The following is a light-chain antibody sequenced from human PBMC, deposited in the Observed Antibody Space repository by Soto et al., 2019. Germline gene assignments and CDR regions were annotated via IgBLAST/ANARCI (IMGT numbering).Light chain of an antibody. Sequence: DIQMTQSTSSLSASVGDRVTITCRASQGISNYLAWYQQKPGKVPKLLIYAASTLQSGVPSRFSGSGSGTDFTITISSLQPEDVATYYCQKYNNVPLTFGGGTKVEIK. CDR1: QGISNY. V-gene: IGKV1-27*01. CDR2: AAS. CDR3: QKYNNVPLT. J-gene: IGKJ4*01.